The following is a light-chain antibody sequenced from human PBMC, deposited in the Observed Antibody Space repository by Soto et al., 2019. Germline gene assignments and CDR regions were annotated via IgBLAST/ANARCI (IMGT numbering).Light chain of an antibody. CDR2: WAS. J-gene: IGKJ5*01. V-gene: IGKV4-1*01. Sequence: SQPTESLAESLADSATINCKSSQSDLASSNNKNYLAWFQQKPGQPPKLLIYWASGWQSGVPDRFIGSGSGADFSLTISSLQAEDVAVYYCQQSHSDPITFGQGTRLEIK. CDR1: QSDLASSNNKNY. CDR3: QQSHSDPIT.